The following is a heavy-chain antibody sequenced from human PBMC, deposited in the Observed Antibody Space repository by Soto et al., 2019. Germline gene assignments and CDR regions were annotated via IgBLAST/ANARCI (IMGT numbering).Heavy chain of an antibody. Sequence: EVQLLESGGGLVEPGGSLRLSCAASGFTFSSYAMSWVRQAPGKGLEWVSAISGSGGSTYYADSVKGRFTISRDNSKNTLYLQMNSLRAEDTAVYYCAKGSSGWYERFDYWGQGTLVTVSS. J-gene: IGHJ4*02. CDR2: ISGSGGST. CDR1: GFTFSSYA. D-gene: IGHD6-19*01. V-gene: IGHV3-23*01. CDR3: AKGSSGWYERFDY.